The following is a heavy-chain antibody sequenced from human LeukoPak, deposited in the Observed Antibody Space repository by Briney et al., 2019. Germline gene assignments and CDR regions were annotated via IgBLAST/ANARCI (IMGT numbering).Heavy chain of an antibody. CDR2: INPNSGGT. Sequence: ASVKVSCKASGYTFTGYYMHWVRQAPGQGLEWMGWINPNSGGTNYAQKFQGRVTMTRDTSISTAYMELSRLRSDDTAVYYCARSCVLRFLEWTDAFDIWGQGTMVTVSS. V-gene: IGHV1-2*02. J-gene: IGHJ3*02. CDR1: GYTFTGYY. D-gene: IGHD3-3*01. CDR3: ARSCVLRFLEWTDAFDI.